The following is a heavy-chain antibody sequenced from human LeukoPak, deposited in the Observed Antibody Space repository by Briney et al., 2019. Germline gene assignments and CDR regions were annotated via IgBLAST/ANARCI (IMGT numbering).Heavy chain of an antibody. CDR3: ASIQTTVAPFDY. J-gene: IGHJ4*02. CDR2: INPSGGST. CDR1: GYTFTSHY. V-gene: IGHV1-46*01. D-gene: IGHD4-23*01. Sequence: RWASVKVSCKASGYTFTSHYMHWVRQAPGQGLEWMGIINPSGGSTSYAQKFQGRVTMTRDTSTSTAYMELSSLRSEDTAVYYCASIQTTVAPFDYWGQGTLVTVSS.